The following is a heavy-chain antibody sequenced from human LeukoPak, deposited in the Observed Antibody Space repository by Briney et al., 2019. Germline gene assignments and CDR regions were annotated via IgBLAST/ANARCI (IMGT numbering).Heavy chain of an antibody. Sequence: QPGRSLRLSCAVSGYTFSSHGMHWVRQAPGKGLEWVAAIWYDGSDKYYADSVKGRFTISRDNSKNMLYLRMDSLRAEDTALYYCARLWGSVSGYFDYWGQGTLVTVSS. CDR1: GYTFSSHG. CDR2: IWYDGSDK. D-gene: IGHD2-21*01. J-gene: IGHJ4*02. V-gene: IGHV3-33*01. CDR3: ARLWGSVSGYFDY.